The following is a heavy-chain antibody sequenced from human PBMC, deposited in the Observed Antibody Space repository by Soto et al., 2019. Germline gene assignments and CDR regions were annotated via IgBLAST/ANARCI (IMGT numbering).Heavy chain of an antibody. D-gene: IGHD2-15*01. CDR2: IYYSGST. Sequence: SETLSLTCTVSGGSISSGDYYWSWIRQPPGKGLEWIVYIYYSGSTYYNPSLKSRVTISVDTSKNQFSLKLSFVTAADTAVYYCDRVGEEYCSGGSCYQNNFSFGAFDIWGQGTLVTVSS. J-gene: IGHJ3*02. V-gene: IGHV4-30-4*01. CDR3: DRVGEEYCSGGSCYQNNFSFGAFDI. CDR1: GGSISSGDYY.